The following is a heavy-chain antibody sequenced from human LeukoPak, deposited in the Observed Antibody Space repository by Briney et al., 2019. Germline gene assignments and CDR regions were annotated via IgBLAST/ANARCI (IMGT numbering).Heavy chain of an antibody. Sequence: GGSLRLSCAASGFTFSSYAMSWVRQAPGKGLEWVANIKQDGSEKYYVDSVKGRFTISRDNAKNSLYLQMNSLRAEDTAVYYCARDGGAGDYWGQGTLVTVSS. CDR2: IKQDGSEK. V-gene: IGHV3-7*01. CDR1: GFTFSSYA. J-gene: IGHJ4*02. CDR3: ARDGGAGDY. D-gene: IGHD1-26*01.